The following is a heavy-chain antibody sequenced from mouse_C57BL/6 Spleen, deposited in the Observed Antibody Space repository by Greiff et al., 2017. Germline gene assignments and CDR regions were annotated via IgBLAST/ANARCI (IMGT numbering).Heavy chain of an antibody. Sequence: QVQLQQPGAELVMPGASVKLSCKASGYTFTSYWMHWVKQRPGQGLEWIGEIDPSDNYTNYNQKFKGKSTLTVDKSSSTAYMQLIILTSEDSAVYYCALYYGSSYGFAYWGQGTLVTVSA. CDR3: ALYYGSSYGFAY. CDR1: GYTFTSYW. CDR2: IDPSDNYT. V-gene: IGHV1-69*01. D-gene: IGHD1-1*01. J-gene: IGHJ3*01.